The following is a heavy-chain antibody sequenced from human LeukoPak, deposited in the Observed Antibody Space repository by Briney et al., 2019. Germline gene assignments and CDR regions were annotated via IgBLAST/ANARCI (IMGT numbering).Heavy chain of an antibody. CDR1: GFTFRSYW. V-gene: IGHV3-74*01. CDR2: INNDGSNT. D-gene: IGHD3/OR15-3a*01. J-gene: IGHJ5*02. Sequence: GGSLRLSCAVSGFTFRSYWMHWVRQAPGKGLMWVSHINNDGSNTRYADPVKGRFTTSRDNAKNTLYLQMKSLRGEDTAVYYCARSGGTGFDPWGQGTRVTASS. CDR3: ARSGGTGFDP.